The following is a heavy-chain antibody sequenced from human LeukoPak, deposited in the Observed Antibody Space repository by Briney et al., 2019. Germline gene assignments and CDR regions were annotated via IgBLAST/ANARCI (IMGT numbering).Heavy chain of an antibody. V-gene: IGHV3-9*01. CDR3: AKGGSFAH. D-gene: IGHD3-3*02. J-gene: IGHJ4*02. CDR2: ISWNSGSI. CDR1: GFTFDDYA. Sequence: SLRLSCAASGFTFDDYAMHWVRQAPGKGLEWVSGISWNSGSIGYADSVKGRFTISRDNAKNSLYLQMNSLRAEDTALYYCAKGGSFAHWGQGTLVTVSS.